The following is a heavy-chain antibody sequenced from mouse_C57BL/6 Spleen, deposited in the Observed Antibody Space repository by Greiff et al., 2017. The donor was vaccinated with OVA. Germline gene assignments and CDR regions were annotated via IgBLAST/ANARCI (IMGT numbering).Heavy chain of an antibody. CDR3: ARSELRPWFAY. J-gene: IGHJ3*01. V-gene: IGHV1-42*01. CDR1: GYSFTGYY. CDR2: INPSTGGT. Sequence: VQLKESGPELVKPGASVKISCKASGYSFTGYYMNWVKQSPEKSLEWIGEINPSTGGTTYNQKFKAKATLTVDKSSSTAYMQLKSLTSEDSAVYYCARSELRPWFAYWGQGTLVTVSA.